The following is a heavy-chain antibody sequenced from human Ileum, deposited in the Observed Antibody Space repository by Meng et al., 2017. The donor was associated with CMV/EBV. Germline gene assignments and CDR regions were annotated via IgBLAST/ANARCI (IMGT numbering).Heavy chain of an antibody. Sequence: SQTLSLTCAISGNSVSSNSAAWNWIRQSPSRGLEWLGRTYYRSKWYNDYAVSVKSRITINPDTSKNQFSLQLNSVTPEDTAVYYCARDEWELGRNWFDPWGQGTLVTVSS. CDR1: GNSVSSNSAA. V-gene: IGHV6-1*01. J-gene: IGHJ5*02. D-gene: IGHD1-26*01. CDR3: ARDEWELGRNWFDP. CDR2: TYYRSKWYN.